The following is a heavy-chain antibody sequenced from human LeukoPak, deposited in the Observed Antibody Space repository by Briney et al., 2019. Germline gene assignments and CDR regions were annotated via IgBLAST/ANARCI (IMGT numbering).Heavy chain of an antibody. J-gene: IGHJ3*02. CDR3: ARGKFWCSGGSCYSDDAFDI. Sequence: SETLSLTCAVSGGSISSGGYSWSWIRQPPGKGLEWIGYIYHSGSTYYNPSLKSRVTISVDRSKNQFSLKLSSVTAADTAVYYCARGKFWCSGGSCYSDDAFDIWGQGTMVTVSS. D-gene: IGHD2-15*01. V-gene: IGHV4-30-2*01. CDR1: GGSISSGGYS. CDR2: IYHSGST.